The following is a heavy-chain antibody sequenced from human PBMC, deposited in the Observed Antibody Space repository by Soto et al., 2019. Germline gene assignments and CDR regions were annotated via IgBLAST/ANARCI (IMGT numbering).Heavy chain of an antibody. CDR3: ATDYYGSGSYYYGMDV. CDR2: IIPILGIA. CDR1: GGTFSSYT. V-gene: IGHV1-69*04. D-gene: IGHD3-10*01. J-gene: IGHJ6*02. Sequence: SVKVSCKASGGTFSSYTISWVRQAPGQGLEWMGRIIPILGIANYAQKFQGRVTITADKSTSTAYMELSSLRSEDTAVYYCATDYYGSGSYYYGMDVWGQGPTVTVSS.